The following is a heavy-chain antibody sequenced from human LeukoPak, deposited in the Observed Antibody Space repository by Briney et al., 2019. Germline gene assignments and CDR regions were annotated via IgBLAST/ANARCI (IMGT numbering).Heavy chain of an antibody. CDR1: GGTFSSYT. D-gene: IGHD1-1*01. V-gene: IGHV1-69*13. Sequence: SVKVSCKASGGTFSSYTISWVRQAPGQGLEWMGGIIPIFGTANYAQKFQGRVTITADESTSTAYMELSSLRSEDTAVYYCARDTTGGTKVRYFDYWGQGTLVTVSS. CDR2: IIPIFGTA. CDR3: ARDTTGGTKVRYFDY. J-gene: IGHJ4*02.